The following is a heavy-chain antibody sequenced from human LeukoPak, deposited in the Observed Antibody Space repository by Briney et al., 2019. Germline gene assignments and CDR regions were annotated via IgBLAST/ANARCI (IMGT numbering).Heavy chain of an antibody. V-gene: IGHV4-59*08. J-gene: IGHJ4*02. Sequence: PSETLSLTCTVSGGSISSYSWSWIRQPPGKGLEWIGYMYYTGSTNYHPSLKSRVTISVDTSKNQFSLNLSSVTAADTAVYYCARSPMVRGVTVLFYFDYWGQGTLVTVPS. CDR2: MYYTGST. CDR1: GGSISSYS. D-gene: IGHD3-10*01. CDR3: ARSPMVRGVTVLFYFDY.